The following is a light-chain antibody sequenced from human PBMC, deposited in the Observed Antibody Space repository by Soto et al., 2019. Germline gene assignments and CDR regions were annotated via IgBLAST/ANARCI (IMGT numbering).Light chain of an antibody. CDR3: SSYTSSSTLYV. CDR2: EVS. CDR1: SSDDGDYNY. J-gene: IGLJ1*01. V-gene: IGLV2-14*01. Sequence: QSPLTQPASVSGSPGQSITISCTGTSSDDGDYNYVSWYQQHPGKAPKLMIYEVSNRPSGVSNRFSGSKSGNTASLTISGFQAEDEADYYCSSYTSSSTLYVFGTGTKVTVL.